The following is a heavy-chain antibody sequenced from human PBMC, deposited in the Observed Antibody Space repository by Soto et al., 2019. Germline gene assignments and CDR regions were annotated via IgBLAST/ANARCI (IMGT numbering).Heavy chain of an antibody. CDR2: VYYSGST. D-gene: IGHD3-22*01. CDR3: TAYYDSSGYYLVAFDI. CDR1: GDSVSSGAYY. V-gene: IGHV4-61*08. J-gene: IGHJ3*02. Sequence: SETLSLTCSVSGDSVSSGAYYWSWIRQPPGKGLEWIGYVYYSGSTNYNPSLKSRVTISVDTSKNQFSLKLSSVTAADTAVYYCTAYYDSSGYYLVAFDIWGQGTMVT.